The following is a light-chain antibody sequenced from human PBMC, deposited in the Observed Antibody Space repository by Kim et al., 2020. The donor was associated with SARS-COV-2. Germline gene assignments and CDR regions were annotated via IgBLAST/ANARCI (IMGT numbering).Light chain of an antibody. CDR3: QQYGSSPT. CDR1: QSVSTNY. Sequence: EIVLTQSPGTLSLSPGERATLSCRASQSVSTNYLAWYQQKPGQAPRLLIYAASSRATGIPDSFSGSGSGTDFTLTISRLEPEDFAVYYCQQYGSSPTFGQGTKVDIK. CDR2: AAS. V-gene: IGKV3-20*01. J-gene: IGKJ1*01.